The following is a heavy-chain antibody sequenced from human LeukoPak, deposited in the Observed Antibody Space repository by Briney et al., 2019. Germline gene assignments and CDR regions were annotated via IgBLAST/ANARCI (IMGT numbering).Heavy chain of an antibody. V-gene: IGHV3-23*01. CDR1: GFTFSSYA. J-gene: IGHJ4*02. CDR2: VSGSGSST. D-gene: IGHD3-16*02. Sequence: GGSLRFSCAASGFTFSSYAMSWVRQAPGKGLEWVSTVSGSGSSTYYADSVKGRFIISRDNSKNTLYLQMNSLRAEDTAVYYCAKDLYRWDYWGQGTLVTVSS. CDR3: AKDLYRWDY.